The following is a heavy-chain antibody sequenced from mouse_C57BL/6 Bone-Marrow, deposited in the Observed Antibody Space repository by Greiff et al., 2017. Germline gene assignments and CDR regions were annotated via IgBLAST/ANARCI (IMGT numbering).Heavy chain of an antibody. CDR1: GFNIKNTY. J-gene: IGHJ3*01. D-gene: IGHD1-1*01. CDR3: AEPIYYYGSSYTWFAY. CDR2: IDPANGNT. Sequence: VQLQQSVAELVRPGASVKLSCTASGFNIKNTYMHWVKQRPEQGLEWIGRIDPANGNTKYAPKFQGKATITADKSSHTSYLQLSSLTSEDTAIYYCAEPIYYYGSSYTWFAYWGQGTLVTVSA. V-gene: IGHV14-3*01.